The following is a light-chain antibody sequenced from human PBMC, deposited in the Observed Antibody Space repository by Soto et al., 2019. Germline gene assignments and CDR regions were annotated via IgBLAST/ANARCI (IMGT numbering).Light chain of an antibody. J-gene: IGLJ1*01. CDR1: SSDIGAYNF. V-gene: IGLV2-14*01. CDR3: SSYRSSVSYV. CDR2: EVH. Sequence: QSALTQPASVSGSPGQSIIISCTGTSSDIGAYNFVSWYQQYPGNAPKLIIYEVHNRPSGISNRFSGSKSGNTASLTISGLQGEDEADYYCSSYRSSVSYVFGTGTKLTVL.